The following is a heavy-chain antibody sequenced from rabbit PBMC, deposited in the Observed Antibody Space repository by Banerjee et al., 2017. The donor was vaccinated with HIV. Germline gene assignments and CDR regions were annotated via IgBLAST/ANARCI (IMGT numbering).Heavy chain of an antibody. CDR3: ARDLAGVIGWNFNL. CDR1: GFSFSSSYY. Sequence: QEQLEESGGDLVKPEGSLTLTCTASGFSFSSSYYMCWVRQAPGKGLEWIACIYTGSSGSTDYASWAKGRFTISRSTSLNTVTLQMTSLTAADTASYFCARDLAGVIGWNFNLWGQGTLVTVS. CDR2: IYTGSSGST. D-gene: IGHD4-1*01. V-gene: IGHV1S45*01. J-gene: IGHJ4*01.